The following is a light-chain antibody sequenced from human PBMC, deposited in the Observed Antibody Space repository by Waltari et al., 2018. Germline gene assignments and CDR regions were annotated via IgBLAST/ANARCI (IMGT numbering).Light chain of an antibody. CDR1: QSVSSY. J-gene: IGKJ3*01. CDR3: QQRSNWPPFT. Sequence: EIVLTQSPATLSLSPGERAPPSCRARQSVSSYLAWYQQKPGQAPRLLIYDASNRATGIPARFSGSGSGTDFTLTISSLEPEDFAVYYCQQRSNWPPFTFGPGTKVDIK. V-gene: IGKV3-11*01. CDR2: DAS.